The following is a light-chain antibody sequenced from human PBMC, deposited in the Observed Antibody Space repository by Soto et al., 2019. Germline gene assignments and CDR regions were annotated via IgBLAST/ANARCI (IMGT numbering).Light chain of an antibody. CDR2: DAS. Sequence: AIQLTQSPSSLSASVGDRVTITCRASQGISSALAWYQQKPGKAPKLLIYDASCLKSGFPSRFSGSGSGTDFTLTISSLQPEDFATYYCQQFNSYPKTFVQGTRLEIK. J-gene: IGKJ5*01. CDR3: QQFNSYPKT. CDR1: QGISSA. V-gene: IGKV1-13*02.